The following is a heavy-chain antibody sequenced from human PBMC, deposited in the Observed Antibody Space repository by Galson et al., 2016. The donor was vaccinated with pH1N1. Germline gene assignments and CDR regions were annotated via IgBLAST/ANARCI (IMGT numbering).Heavy chain of an antibody. J-gene: IGHJ4*02. CDR1: GFTFSNYG. D-gene: IGHD5/OR15-5a*01. Sequence: SLRLSCAASGFTFSNYGICWPRPAPGKGLDRVSCICGRGNNTSYAGSVKGRFTISRDNSKNNVILQMKSLRAEDTAIYYCAKDRSRVVSTSGYLVWWGQGTLVTVSS. V-gene: IGHV3-23*01. CDR3: AKDRSRVVSTSGYLVW. CDR2: ICGRGNNT.